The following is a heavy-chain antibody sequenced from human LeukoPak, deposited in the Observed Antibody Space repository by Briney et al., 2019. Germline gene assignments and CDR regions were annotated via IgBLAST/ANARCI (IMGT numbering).Heavy chain of an antibody. CDR1: GGSFRGYY. CDR3: ARGHGSSGWFGY. V-gene: IGHV4-34*01. J-gene: IGHJ4*02. D-gene: IGHD6-19*01. CDR2: INHSGST. Sequence: SETLSLTCAVDGGSFRGYYWSWIRQPPGKGLEWIGEINHSGSTNYNPSLKSRVTISVDTSKNQFSLKLSSVTAADTAVYYCARGHGSSGWFGYWGQGTLVTVSS.